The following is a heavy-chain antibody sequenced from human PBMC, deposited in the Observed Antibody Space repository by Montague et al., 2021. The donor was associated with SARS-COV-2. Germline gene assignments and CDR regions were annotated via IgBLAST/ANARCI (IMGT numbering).Heavy chain of an antibody. Sequence: SETLSLTCTVSGGSISSGTYYWGWVRPPPGKGLEWIGTINYSGKTYYNPSLKSRVTISVDTSKDQFSLKVTSVTAADTAVYYCARRAQLQLSWFFDLWGRGTLVTVSS. D-gene: IGHD6-13*01. J-gene: IGHJ2*01. CDR1: GGSISSGTYY. V-gene: IGHV4-39*01. CDR2: INYSGKT. CDR3: ARRAQLQLSWFFDL.